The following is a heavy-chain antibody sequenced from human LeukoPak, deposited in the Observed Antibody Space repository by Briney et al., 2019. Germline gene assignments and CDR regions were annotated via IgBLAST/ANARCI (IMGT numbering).Heavy chain of an antibody. Sequence: PGRSLRLSCAVSGFSFDDYVMHWVRQVPGKGLEWVSGISWNSDNIGYADSVKGRFTTSRDNAKNSLYLQMNSLRADDTALYYCAINGGGDSGYGNFDYWGQGILVTVSS. J-gene: IGHJ4*02. V-gene: IGHV3-9*01. CDR2: ISWNSDNI. CDR1: GFSFDDYV. D-gene: IGHD5-12*01. CDR3: AINGGGDSGYGNFDY.